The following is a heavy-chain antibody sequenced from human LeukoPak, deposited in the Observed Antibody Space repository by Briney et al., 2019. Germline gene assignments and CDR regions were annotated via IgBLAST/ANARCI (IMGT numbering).Heavy chain of an antibody. J-gene: IGHJ4*02. V-gene: IGHV4-34*01. CDR2: INHSGST. D-gene: IGHD3-22*01. Sequence: PSETLSLTCAVYGGSFSGYYWSWIRQPPGKGLEWIGEINHSGSTNYNPSLKSRVTISVDTSKNQFSLKLSSVTAADTAVYYCASARWLLNSFFDYWGQGTLVTVSS. CDR1: GGSFSGYY. CDR3: ASARWLLNSFFDY.